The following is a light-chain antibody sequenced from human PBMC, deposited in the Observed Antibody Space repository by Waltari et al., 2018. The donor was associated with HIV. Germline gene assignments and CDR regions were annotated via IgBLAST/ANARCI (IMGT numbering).Light chain of an antibody. J-gene: IGLJ3*02. Sequence: QSVLTQPPSASGTPGQRVNISCSGSSYNIGSNYVYWYQQLPGTAPKLLIYRNNQRPSGVPDRFSGSKSGTSASLAISGLRSEDETNYYCAAWDDSLSGLVFGGGTKLTVL. CDR3: AAWDDSLSGLV. CDR2: RNN. CDR1: SYNIGSNY. V-gene: IGLV1-47*01.